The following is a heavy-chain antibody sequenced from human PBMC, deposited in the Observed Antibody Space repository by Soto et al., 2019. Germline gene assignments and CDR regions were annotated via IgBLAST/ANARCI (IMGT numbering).Heavy chain of an antibody. J-gene: IGHJ5*02. CDR2: ISYDGSNK. Sequence: PGGSLRLSCAASGFTFSSYAMHLVRPAPGKGLEWVAVISYDGSNKYYADSVKGRFTISRDNSKNTLYLQMNSLRAEDTAVYYCARDPYYYDSSGYSKGLYNWFDPWGQGTLVTVSS. V-gene: IGHV3-30-3*01. CDR1: GFTFSSYA. CDR3: ARDPYYYDSSGYSKGLYNWFDP. D-gene: IGHD3-22*01.